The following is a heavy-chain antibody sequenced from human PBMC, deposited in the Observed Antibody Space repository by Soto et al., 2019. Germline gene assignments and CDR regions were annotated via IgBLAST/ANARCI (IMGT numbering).Heavy chain of an antibody. Sequence: GGSLRLSCAASGFTFSSYAMHWVRQAPGKGLEWVAVISYDGSNKYYADSVKGRFTISRDNSKNTLYLQMNSLRAEDTAVYYCARDPITSIAAAVTGWFDPWGQGTLVTVSS. D-gene: IGHD6-13*01. J-gene: IGHJ5*02. V-gene: IGHV3-30-3*01. CDR1: GFTFSSYA. CDR3: ARDPITSIAAAVTGWFDP. CDR2: ISYDGSNK.